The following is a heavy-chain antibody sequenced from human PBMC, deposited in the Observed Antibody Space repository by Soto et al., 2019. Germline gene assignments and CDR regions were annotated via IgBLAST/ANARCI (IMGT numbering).Heavy chain of an antibody. V-gene: IGHV1-69*08. CDR3: AREASYDAFDI. CDR1: GGTLSSDT. J-gene: IGHJ3*02. Sequence: QVQLVQSGAEVKRPGSSVKVSCKTSGGTLSSDTFSWVRQAPGQGLEWVGRVIPILGMANNAQNFEGRVTFTADKYTSTAYMELTTLRSEDTAIYCCAREASYDAFDIWGQGTLVTVSS. CDR2: VIPILGMA.